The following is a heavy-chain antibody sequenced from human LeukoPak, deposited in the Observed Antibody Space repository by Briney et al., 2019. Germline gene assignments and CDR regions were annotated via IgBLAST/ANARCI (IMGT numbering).Heavy chain of an antibody. CDR1: GFTFSSYG. V-gene: IGHV3-30*03. CDR2: ISYDGSNK. Sequence: GRSLRLSCAASGFTFSSYGMHWVRQAPGKGLECVAVISYDGSNKYYADSVKGRFTISRDNSKNTLYLQMNSLRAEDTAVYYCAIPSRVDYWGQGTLVTVSS. J-gene: IGHJ4*02. D-gene: IGHD2-2*01. CDR3: AIPSRVDY.